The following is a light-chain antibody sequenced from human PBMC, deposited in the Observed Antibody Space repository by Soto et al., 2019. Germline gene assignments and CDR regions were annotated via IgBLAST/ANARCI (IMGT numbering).Light chain of an antibody. CDR3: QQYYSTPWT. J-gene: IGKJ1*01. V-gene: IGKV4-1*01. CDR2: WAS. CDR1: QSVLYSSNNKNY. Sequence: DIVMTQSPDSLAVSLGERATINWKSSQSVLYSSNNKNYLAWYQQKPGQPPKLLIYWASTRESGVPDRFSGSGSGTDFTLTISSLQAEDVPVYYCQQYYSTPWTFGQGTKLEIK.